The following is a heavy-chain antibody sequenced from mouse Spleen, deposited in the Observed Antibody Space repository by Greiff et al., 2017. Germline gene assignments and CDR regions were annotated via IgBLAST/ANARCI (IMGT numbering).Heavy chain of an antibody. Sequence: EVQGVESGGGLVQPKGSLKLSCAASGFSFNTYAMNWVRQAPGKGLEWVARIRSKSNNYATYYADSVKDRFTISRDDSESMLYLQMNNLKTEDTAMYYCVRDYYGPFDYWGQGTTLTVSS. CDR1: GFSFNTYA. D-gene: IGHD1-2*01. J-gene: IGHJ2*01. V-gene: IGHV10-1*01. CDR2: IRSKSNNYAT. CDR3: VRDYYGPFDY.